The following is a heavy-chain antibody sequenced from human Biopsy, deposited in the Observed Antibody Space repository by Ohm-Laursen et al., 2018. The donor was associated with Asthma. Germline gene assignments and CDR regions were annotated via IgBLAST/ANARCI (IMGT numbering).Heavy chain of an antibody. CDR2: ISYDGNHK. D-gene: IGHD5-12*01. Sequence: SLRLSCAASGFTVSTNGMTWVRQAPGKGLEWVAVISYDGNHKFYEDSVKGRFTISRDNSKNTLYLQMNSLRTEDTAVYYCAKRRGYSGHDNDYWGQGTLVIVSS. J-gene: IGHJ4*02. CDR3: AKRRGYSGHDNDY. V-gene: IGHV3-30*18. CDR1: GFTVSTNG.